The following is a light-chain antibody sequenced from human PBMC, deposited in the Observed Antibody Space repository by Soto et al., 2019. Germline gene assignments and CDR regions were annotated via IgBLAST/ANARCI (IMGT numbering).Light chain of an antibody. Sequence: QSVLTQSPSASASLGASVKLTCTLSSGHSNYAIAWHQQLPEKGPRYLMKVNSDGSHSKGDGIPDRFSGSSSGAERYLTISSLQSEDEADYYCQTWDTGIVLFGGGTNLTVL. CDR2: VNSDGSH. J-gene: IGLJ2*01. CDR3: QTWDTGIVL. V-gene: IGLV4-69*01. CDR1: SGHSNYA.